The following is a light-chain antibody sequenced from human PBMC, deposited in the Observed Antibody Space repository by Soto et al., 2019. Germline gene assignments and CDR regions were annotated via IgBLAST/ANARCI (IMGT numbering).Light chain of an antibody. CDR1: SVDVGGYNY. CDR3: SSYTSSSIDYV. Sequence: QCVLTQPASVSGSPGQSITISCTGTSVDVGGYNYVSWYQQHPGKAPKLMIYEVSNRPSGVSNRFSGSKSGNTASLTISGLQAEDEADYYCSSYTSSSIDYVFGTGTKLTVL. J-gene: IGLJ1*01. CDR2: EVS. V-gene: IGLV2-14*01.